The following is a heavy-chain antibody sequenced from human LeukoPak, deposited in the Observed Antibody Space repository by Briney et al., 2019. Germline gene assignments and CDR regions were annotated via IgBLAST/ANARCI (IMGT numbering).Heavy chain of an antibody. CDR3: AAPGASGFVGNFWSGPLDY. Sequence: GASVKVSCRASGYTFTSHYMHWVRQAPGQGLECMGIINPSAGSTSYPQKFQGRVTMTRDTSTSTVYMELSSLRSEDTAVYYCAAPGASGFVGNFWSGPLDYWGQGTLVSVSS. D-gene: IGHD3-3*01. CDR1: GYTFTSHY. V-gene: IGHV1-46*01. J-gene: IGHJ4*02. CDR2: INPSAGST.